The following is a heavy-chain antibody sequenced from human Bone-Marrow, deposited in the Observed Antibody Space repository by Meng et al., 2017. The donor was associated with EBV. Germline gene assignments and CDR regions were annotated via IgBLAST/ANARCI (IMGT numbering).Heavy chain of an antibody. CDR3: ARDSDILTGPGGY. D-gene: IGHD3-9*01. CDR2: IIPIFGTA. Sequence: QVQLVQSWAEVKKPGSLVKVSSKASGGTFSSYAISWVRQAPGQGLEWWGGIIPIFGTANYAQKFQGRVTITADESTSTAYMELSSLRSEDTAVYYCARDSDILTGPGGYWGQGTLVTVSS. CDR1: GGTFSSYA. V-gene: IGHV1-69*01. J-gene: IGHJ4*02.